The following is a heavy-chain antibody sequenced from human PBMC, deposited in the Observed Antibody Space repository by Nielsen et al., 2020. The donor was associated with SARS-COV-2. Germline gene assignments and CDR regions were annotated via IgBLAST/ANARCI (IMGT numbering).Heavy chain of an antibody. V-gene: IGHV3-33*01. J-gene: IGHJ5*02. D-gene: IGHD1-26*01. CDR2: IWYDGSNK. CDR1: GFTFSSYG. CDR3: ARGVGATTSWFDP. Sequence: GGSLRLSCAASGFTFSSYGMHWVRQAPGKGLEWVAVIWYDGSNKYYADSVKGRFTISRDNSKNTLYLQMNSLRAEDTAVYYCARGVGATTSWFDPWGQGTLVTVSS.